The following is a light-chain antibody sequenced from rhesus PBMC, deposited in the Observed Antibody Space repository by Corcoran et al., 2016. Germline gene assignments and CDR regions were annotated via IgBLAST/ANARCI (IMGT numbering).Light chain of an antibody. CDR3: QQYNDLLPT. Sequence: EIVMTQSPATLSLSPGETAALSCRASESVGSYLAWYQQKPGQAPTLLVHRAYFRATGIPDRFSGSGFRTEFTLTISSLEPEDVGVYRCQQYNDLLPTFGQGTKVEIK. V-gene: IGKV3-40*03. J-gene: IGKJ1*01. CDR1: ESVGSY. CDR2: RAY.